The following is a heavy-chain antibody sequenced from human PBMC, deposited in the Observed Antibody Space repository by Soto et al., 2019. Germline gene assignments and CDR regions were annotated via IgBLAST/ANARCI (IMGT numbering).Heavy chain of an antibody. V-gene: IGHV3-21*01. Sequence: EAQLVESGGGLVKPGGSLRLSCAASGFTFSSYSMNWVRQAPGKGLEWVSSISSSSSYIYYADSVKGRFTISRDNAKNSLYLQMNSLRAEDTAVYYCARIGSQRYYYYGMDVWGQGTTVTVSS. CDR2: ISSSSSYI. D-gene: IGHD6-25*01. CDR1: GFTFSSYS. J-gene: IGHJ6*02. CDR3: ARIGSQRYYYYGMDV.